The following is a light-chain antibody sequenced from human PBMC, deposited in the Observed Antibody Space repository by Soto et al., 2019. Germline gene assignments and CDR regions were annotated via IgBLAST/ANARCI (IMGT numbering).Light chain of an antibody. Sequence: EIVLTQSPGTLSLSPGERATLSCRASQSVSSSYLAWYQQKPGQAPRLLIYGASRRATGIPGRFSGSGSGTDFALSSSRLEPEDCAVYYWQQYGSSPITFGQGTRVEI. V-gene: IGKV3-20*01. J-gene: IGKJ5*01. CDR1: QSVSSSY. CDR3: QQYGSSPIT. CDR2: GAS.